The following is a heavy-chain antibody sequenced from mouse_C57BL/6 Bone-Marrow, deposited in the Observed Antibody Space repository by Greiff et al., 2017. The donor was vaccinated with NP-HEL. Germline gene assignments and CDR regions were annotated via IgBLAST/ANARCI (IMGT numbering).Heavy chain of an antibody. J-gene: IGHJ4*01. CDR1: GFTFSSYA. CDR3: TRRYYDFFYAMDY. CDR2: ISSGGDYI. D-gene: IGHD2-4*01. Sequence: EVQGVESGEGLVKPGGSLKLSCAASGFTFSSYAMSWVRQTPEKRLEWVAYISSGGDYIYYADTVKGRFTISRDNARNTLYLQMSSLKSEDTAMYYCTRRYYDFFYAMDYWGQGTSVTVSS. V-gene: IGHV5S21*01.